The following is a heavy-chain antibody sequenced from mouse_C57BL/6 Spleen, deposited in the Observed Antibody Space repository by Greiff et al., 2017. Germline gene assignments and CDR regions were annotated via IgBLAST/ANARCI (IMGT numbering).Heavy chain of an antibody. D-gene: IGHD2-3*01. CDR3: ARGLLGAMDY. CDR1: GYNFNSYW. J-gene: IGHJ4*01. CDR2: IDPNSGGT. Sequence: QVMLQQPGAELVKPGASVKLSCKASGYNFNSYWMHWVKQRPGRGLELVGRIDPNSGGTKYNEKFKSKDTLTVDKPSSTAYMQLSSLTSEDSAVYYCARGLLGAMDYWGQGTSVTVAS. V-gene: IGHV1-72*01.